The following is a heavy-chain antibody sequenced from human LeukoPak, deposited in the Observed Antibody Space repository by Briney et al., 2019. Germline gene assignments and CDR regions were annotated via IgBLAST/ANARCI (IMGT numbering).Heavy chain of an antibody. J-gene: IGHJ4*02. CDR3: ASRGNSGSYLPDY. D-gene: IGHD1-26*01. CDR2: INPNSGGT. Sequence: ASVKVSCKASGYAFTGYYMHWVRQAPGQGLEWMGWINPNSGGTNYAQKFQGRVTMTRDTSISTAYMELSRLRSDDTAVYYCASRGNSGSYLPDYWGQGTLVTVSS. CDR1: GYAFTGYY. V-gene: IGHV1-2*02.